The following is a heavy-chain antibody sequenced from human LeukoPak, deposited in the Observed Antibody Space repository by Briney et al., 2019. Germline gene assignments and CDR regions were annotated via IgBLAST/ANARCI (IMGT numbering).Heavy chain of an antibody. D-gene: IGHD3-16*02. J-gene: IGHJ5*02. V-gene: IGHV4-59*01. CDR1: GGPISSYY. Sequence: SETLSLTCTVSGGPISSYYWSWIRQPPGKGLEWIGYIYYSGSTNYNPSLKSRVTISVDTSKNQFSLKLSSVTAADTAVYYCARAGYDYVWGSYRYNWFDPWGQGTLVTVSS. CDR2: IYYSGST. CDR3: ARAGYDYVWGSYRYNWFDP.